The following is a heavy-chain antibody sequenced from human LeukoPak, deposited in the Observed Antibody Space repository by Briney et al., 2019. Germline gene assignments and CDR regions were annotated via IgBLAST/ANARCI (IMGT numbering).Heavy chain of an antibody. CDR3: VKESRVVRGVIMDAFDM. D-gene: IGHD3-10*01. J-gene: IGHJ3*02. CDR2: ISISGGST. CDR1: GFTFSSYA. V-gene: IGHV3-64D*06. Sequence: GGSLRLSCSASGFTFSSYAMHWVRQAPGKGLEYVSGISISGGSTDYADSVKGRFTISGDNSKNTVYLQMSSLRAEDTAVYYCVKESRVVRGVIMDAFDMWGQGTMVTVSS.